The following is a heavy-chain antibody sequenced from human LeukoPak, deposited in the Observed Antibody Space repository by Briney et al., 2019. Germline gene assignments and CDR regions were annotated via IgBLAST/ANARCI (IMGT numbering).Heavy chain of an antibody. V-gene: IGHV1-2*02. J-gene: IGHJ6*03. D-gene: IGHD3-22*01. Sequence: ASVKVSCKASGYTFTGYYIHWVRQAPGQGLEWMGWINPNSGGTNYAQKFQGRVTMTRDTSISTAYMELSRLRSDGTAVYYCARESEDSSGYYYVSYYYYMDVWGKGTTVTISS. CDR1: GYTFTGYY. CDR3: ARESEDSSGYYYVSYYYYMDV. CDR2: INPNSGGT.